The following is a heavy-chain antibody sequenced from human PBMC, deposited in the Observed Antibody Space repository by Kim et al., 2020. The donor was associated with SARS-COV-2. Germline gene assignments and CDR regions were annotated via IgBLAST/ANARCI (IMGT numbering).Heavy chain of an antibody. D-gene: IGHD2-15*01. J-gene: IGHJ4*02. Sequence: GGSLRLSCAASGFTFSSYEMNWVRQAPGKGLEWVSYISSSGRTIYYADSVKGRFTISRDNAKNSLHLQMNSLRAEDTALYYCARVLGYRGFGYWGQGTLVTVSS. CDR3: ARVLGYRGFGY. CDR2: ISSSGRTI. V-gene: IGHV3-48*03. CDR1: GFTFSSYE.